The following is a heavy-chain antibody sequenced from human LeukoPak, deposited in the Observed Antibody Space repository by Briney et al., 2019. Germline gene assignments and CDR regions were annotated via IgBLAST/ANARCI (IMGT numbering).Heavy chain of an antibody. Sequence: SETLSLTRTVSGGSISSYYWSWIRQPPGKGLEWIGYIYYSGSTNYNPSLKSRVTISVDTSKNQFSLKLSSVTAADTAVYYCTRDPGYMDVWGKGTTVTVSS. CDR3: TRDPGYMDV. J-gene: IGHJ6*03. V-gene: IGHV4-59*01. D-gene: IGHD3-10*01. CDR1: GGSISSYY. CDR2: IYYSGST.